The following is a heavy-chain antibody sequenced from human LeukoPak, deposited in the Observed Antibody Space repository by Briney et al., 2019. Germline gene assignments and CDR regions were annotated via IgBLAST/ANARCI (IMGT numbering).Heavy chain of an antibody. CDR3: ASGRGRPWKYDFWSGPYY. V-gene: IGHV1-2*02. CDR1: GYTFTSYG. Sequence: GASVKASCKASGYTFTSYGISWVRQAPGQGLEWMGWINPNSGDTNYAQKFQGRVTMTRDTSISTAYMELSRLRSDDTAVYYCASGRGRPWKYDFWSGPYYWGQGTLVTVSS. J-gene: IGHJ4*02. D-gene: IGHD3-3*01. CDR2: INPNSGDT.